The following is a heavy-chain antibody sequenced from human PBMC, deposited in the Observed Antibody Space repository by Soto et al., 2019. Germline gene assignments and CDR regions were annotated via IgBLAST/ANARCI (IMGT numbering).Heavy chain of an antibody. V-gene: IGHV1-69*02. CDR1: GGTFSIYT. CDR2: IIPILGIA. D-gene: IGHD3-10*01. Sequence: QVQLVQSGAEVKKPGSSVKVSCKASGGTFSIYTISWVRQAPGQALEWLGRIIPILGIANYAQKFQGRVTITADKSTSTSYMELSSLRSEDTAVYYCAIWFGEWTYFAYWGQGTLVAVSS. CDR3: AIWFGEWTYFAY. J-gene: IGHJ4*02.